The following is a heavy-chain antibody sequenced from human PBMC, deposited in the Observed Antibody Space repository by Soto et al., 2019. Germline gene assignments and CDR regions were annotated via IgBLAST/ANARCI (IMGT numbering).Heavy chain of an antibody. CDR1: GYTFTSYG. J-gene: IGHJ4*02. Sequence: ASVKVSCKASGYTFTSYGISWVRQAPGQGLEWMGWISAYNGNTNYAQKFQERVTITRDMSTSTAYMELSSLRSEDTAVYYCAAADYGDDKYYFDYWGQGTLVTVSS. CDR2: ISAYNGNT. D-gene: IGHD4-17*01. V-gene: IGHV1-18*01. CDR3: AAADYGDDKYYFDY.